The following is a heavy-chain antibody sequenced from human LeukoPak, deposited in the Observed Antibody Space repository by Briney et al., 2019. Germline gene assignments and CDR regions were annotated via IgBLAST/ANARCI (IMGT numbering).Heavy chain of an antibody. D-gene: IGHD1-1*01. CDR1: GYTSTDYL. CDR3: ASKAGNFQLRPTFDF. CDR2: MNPNSGDT. V-gene: IGHV1-2*02. J-gene: IGHJ4*02. Sequence: ASVKVSCKVSGYTSTDYLIHWVRQVPGQGLEWMGWMNPNSGDTSYATSFHARVMMPRDTSVTTVYLEVTSLTSDDTAVFYCASKAGNFQLRPTFDFWGQGTLLIVSS.